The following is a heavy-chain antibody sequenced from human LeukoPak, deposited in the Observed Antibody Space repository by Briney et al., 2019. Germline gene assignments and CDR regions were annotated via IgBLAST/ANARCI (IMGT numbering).Heavy chain of an antibody. CDR3: ARADRLHGGPYLIGP. D-gene: IGHD2-21*01. CDR2: INPNSGRT. J-gene: IGHJ5*02. V-gene: IGHV1-2*02. CDR1: GYTLTELS. Sequence: ASVKVSCKVSGYTLTELSMHWVRQAPGQGLEWMGWINPNSGRTSSAQKFQGRVTMTRDTSIATVYMEVTWLTSDDTAIYYCARADRLHGGPYLIGPWGQGTLVTVSS.